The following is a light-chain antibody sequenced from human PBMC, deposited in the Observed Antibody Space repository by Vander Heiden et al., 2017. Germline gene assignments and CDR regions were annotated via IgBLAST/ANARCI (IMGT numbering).Light chain of an antibody. Sequence: QSVLTQPPSVSAAPGPKVTISCSGSSSNIGNNYVAWYQQLPGTAPKLLIYDNNKRPSGMPDRFSGSKSGTSATLGITGLQTGDEADYYCGTWDSSLSAGVFGGGTKLTVL. CDR3: GTWDSSLSAGV. V-gene: IGLV1-51*01. CDR2: DNN. CDR1: SSNIGNNY. J-gene: IGLJ2*01.